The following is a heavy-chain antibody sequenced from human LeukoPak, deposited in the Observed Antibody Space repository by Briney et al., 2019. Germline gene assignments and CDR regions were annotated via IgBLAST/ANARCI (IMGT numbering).Heavy chain of an antibody. CDR1: GFTVSSKY. J-gene: IGHJ4*02. Sequence: HPGGSLRLSCAASGFTVSSKYMSWVRQAPGKGLEWLSVIYDGGGANYADSVKARFTISRDNSKNTLYLQMDSLRAEDTAVYYCARLATSTGSYVDYWGQGTLATVSS. CDR2: IYDGGGA. D-gene: IGHD1-26*01. V-gene: IGHV3-53*01. CDR3: ARLATSTGSYVDY.